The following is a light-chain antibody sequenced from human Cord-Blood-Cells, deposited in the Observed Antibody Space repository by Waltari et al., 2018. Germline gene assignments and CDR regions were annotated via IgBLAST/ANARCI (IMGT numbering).Light chain of an antibody. CDR1: SSNLGSNY. Sequence: QSVLTQPPSASGTPGQRVTISCSGSSSNLGSNYVYWYQQHPGTAPKHLIYRNNRRPSGVPDRFSGAKSGTSASLAISGLRSEDEADYYCAAWDDSLSGRVFGGGTKLTVL. CDR3: AAWDDSLSGRV. J-gene: IGLJ3*02. V-gene: IGLV1-47*01. CDR2: RNN.